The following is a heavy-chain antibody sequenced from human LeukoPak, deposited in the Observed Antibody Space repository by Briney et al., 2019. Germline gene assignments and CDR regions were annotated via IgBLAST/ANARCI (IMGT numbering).Heavy chain of an antibody. V-gene: IGHV4-39*02. CDR2: IYYSGTT. D-gene: IGHD1-1*01. Sequence: PSETLSLTCTVSGGSISSSSYYWCWIRQPPGKGLEWIGTIYYSGTTYYNPSLKSRVTISADTSKNHFSLKLSSVTAADTAVYYCARPGDSYYYMDVWGKGTTVTVSS. CDR1: GGSISSSSYY. J-gene: IGHJ6*03. CDR3: ARPGDSYYYMDV.